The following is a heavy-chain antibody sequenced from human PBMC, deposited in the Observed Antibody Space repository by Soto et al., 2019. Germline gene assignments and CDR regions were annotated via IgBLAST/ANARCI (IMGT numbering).Heavy chain of an antibody. CDR3: ARHGGYYFDY. D-gene: IGHD3-16*01. J-gene: IGHJ4*02. V-gene: IGHV4-34*01. Sequence: QVQLQQWGAGLLKPSETLSLTCAVYGGSLSGYYWSWIRQPPGKGLEWIGEIGHSGSTIYNPSLESRVTISEDSSNNQFSLKLNSVTAADTAVYYCARHGGYYFDYWGQGAPLTVSS. CDR2: IGHSGST. CDR1: GGSLSGYY.